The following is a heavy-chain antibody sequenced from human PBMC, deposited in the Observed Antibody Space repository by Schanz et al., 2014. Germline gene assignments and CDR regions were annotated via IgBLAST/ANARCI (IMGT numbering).Heavy chain of an antibody. V-gene: IGHV3-30*18. J-gene: IGHJ3*02. D-gene: IGHD4-4*01. Sequence: VQLLESGGGLVQPGGSLRLSCAASGFTFSSYAMSWVRQAPGKGLVWVAVISYHGSEKYYADSVKGRFTISRDNSKNTLYLQMNSLRTEDTAVYFCAKDRWRATVMVDAFDIWGQGTKVTVSS. CDR3: AKDRWRATVMVDAFDI. CDR2: ISYHGSEK. CDR1: GFTFSSYA.